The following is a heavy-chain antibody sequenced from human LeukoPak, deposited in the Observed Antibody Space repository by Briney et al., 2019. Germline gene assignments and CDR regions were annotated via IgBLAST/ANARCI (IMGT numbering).Heavy chain of an antibody. CDR3: ARGLDGYKKEDY. V-gene: IGHV3-21*01. CDR2: ISSSSSYI. J-gene: IGHJ4*02. CDR1: GFTLSSYS. Sequence: GGSLRLSCAASGFTLSSYSMNWVRQAPGKGLEWVSSISSSSSYIYYADSVKGRFTISRDNAKNSLYLQMNSLRAEDTAVYYCARGLDGYKKEDYWGQGTLVTVSS. D-gene: IGHD5-12*01.